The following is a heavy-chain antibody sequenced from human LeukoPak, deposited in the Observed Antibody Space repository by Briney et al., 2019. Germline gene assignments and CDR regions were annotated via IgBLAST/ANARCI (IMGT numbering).Heavy chain of an antibody. V-gene: IGHV4-34*01. D-gene: IGHD3-9*01. CDR2: INHSGST. CDR3: AKFPHNYDILTGYYDY. Sequence: PSETLSLTCAVYGGSLSGYYWSWIRQPPGKGLEWIGEINHSGSTNYNPSLKSRVTISVDTSKNQFSLKLSSVTAADTAVYYCAKFPHNYDILTGYYDYWGQGTLVTVSS. J-gene: IGHJ4*02. CDR1: GGSLSGYY.